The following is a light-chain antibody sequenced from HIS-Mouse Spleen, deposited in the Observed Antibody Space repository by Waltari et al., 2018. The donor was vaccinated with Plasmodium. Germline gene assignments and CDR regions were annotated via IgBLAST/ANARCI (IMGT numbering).Light chain of an antibody. J-gene: IGLJ2*01. Sequence: QSALTQPPSASGSPGQSVTISCPGTSSDVGGYNYVSWYQQHPGKAPKLMIYEVSNRPSGVSNRFSGSKSGNTASLTISGLQAEDEADYYCSSYTSSSTLVVFGGGTKLTVL. CDR2: EVS. CDR1: SSDVGGYNY. V-gene: IGLV2-14*01. CDR3: SSYTSSSTLVV.